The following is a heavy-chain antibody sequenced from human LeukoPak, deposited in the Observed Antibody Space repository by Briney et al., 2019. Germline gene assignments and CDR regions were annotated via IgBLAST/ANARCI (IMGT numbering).Heavy chain of an antibody. J-gene: IGHJ3*02. CDR2: INPNSGGT. CDR3: ARGSSSVWSSGWYKVDAFDI. V-gene: IGHV1-2*02. D-gene: IGHD6-19*01. Sequence: GASVKVSCKASGYTFTGYYMHWVRQAPGQGLEWMGWINPNSGGTNYAQKFQGRVTMTRDTSISTAYMELSRLRSDDTAVYYCARGSSSVWSSGWYKVDAFDIWGQGTMVTVSS. CDR1: GYTFTGYY.